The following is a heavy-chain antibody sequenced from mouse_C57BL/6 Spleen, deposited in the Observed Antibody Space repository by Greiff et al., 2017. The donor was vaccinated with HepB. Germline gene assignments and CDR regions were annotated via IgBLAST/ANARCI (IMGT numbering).Heavy chain of an antibody. V-gene: IGHV1-15*01. Sequence: VQLQQSGAELVRPGASVTLSCKASGYTFTDYEMHWVKQTPVHGLEWIGAIDPETGGTAYNQKFKGKAILTADKSSSTAYMELRSLTSEDSAVYYCTRRGYPYFDVWGKGTTVTVSS. CDR1: GYTFTDYE. CDR2: IDPETGGT. CDR3: TRRGYPYFDV. J-gene: IGHJ1*03.